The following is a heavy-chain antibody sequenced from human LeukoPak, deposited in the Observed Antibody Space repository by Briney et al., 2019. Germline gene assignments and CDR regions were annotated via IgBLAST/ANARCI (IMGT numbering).Heavy chain of an antibody. Sequence: SETLSLTCTVSGGSISGYYWNLIREPPGKGLEWIGYIFYSGSANYNPSLKSRVTMSVDTSKNQFSLKLSSVTAADTAVYYCARDQGFGPWGQGTLVTVSS. J-gene: IGHJ5*02. CDR3: ARDQGFGP. CDR1: GGSISGYY. V-gene: IGHV4-59*01. CDR2: IFYSGSA.